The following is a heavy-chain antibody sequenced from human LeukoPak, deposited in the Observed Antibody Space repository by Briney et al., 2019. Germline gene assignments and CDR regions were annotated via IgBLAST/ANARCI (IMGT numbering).Heavy chain of an antibody. CDR1: GYSFTSHW. Sequence: GESLKISCKVSGYSFTSHWIGWVRQMPGKGLEWMGIIYPGDSDTRYSPSFQGQVTISADKSISTAYLQWSSLKASDSAMYYCATNTMFRGIHAFDIWGQGTMVTVSS. CDR2: IYPGDSDT. D-gene: IGHD3-10*01. J-gene: IGHJ3*02. V-gene: IGHV5-51*01. CDR3: ATNTMFRGIHAFDI.